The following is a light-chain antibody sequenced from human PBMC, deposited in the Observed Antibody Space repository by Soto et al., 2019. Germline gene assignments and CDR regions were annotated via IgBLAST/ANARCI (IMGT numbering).Light chain of an antibody. J-gene: IGKJ5*01. V-gene: IGKV1-16*02. CDR1: RDISND. CDR3: QQYHDYPLT. CDR2: AAS. Sequence: DIQMTQSPSSLSASGGDRVTISCRASRDISNDLAWFQQEPGKVPQSLIYAASSLQSGVPSKFSGSGSGTDFTLTISSLQPEAFATYYCQQYHDYPLTFGQGTRLEIK.